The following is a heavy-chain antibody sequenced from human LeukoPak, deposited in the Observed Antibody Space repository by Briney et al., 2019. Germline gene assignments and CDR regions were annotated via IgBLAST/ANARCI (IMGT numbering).Heavy chain of an antibody. D-gene: IGHD2-2*01. CDR2: INTDGRST. J-gene: IGHJ4*02. CDR3: ARGIAIIPAGVADC. V-gene: IGHV3-74*03. Sequence: GGSLRLSCAASGFTFSNYWMHWVRQAPGKGLVWVSRINTDGRSTTHADSVKSRFTISRDNAKNTLYLQMNSLRAEDTAVYYCARGIAIIPAGVADCWGQGTLVTVSS. CDR1: GFTFSNYW.